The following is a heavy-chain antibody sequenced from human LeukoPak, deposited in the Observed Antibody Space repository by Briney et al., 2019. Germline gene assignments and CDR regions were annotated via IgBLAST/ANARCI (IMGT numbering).Heavy chain of an antibody. CDR3: ARFNYYDSSGHGY. V-gene: IGHV3-48*03. D-gene: IGHD3-22*01. CDR1: GFTFSSYE. Sequence: GGSLRLSGAASGFTFSSYEMNWVRQAPGKGLEWVSYISSSGSTIYYADSVKGRFTISRDNAKNSLYLQMNSLRAEDTAVYYCARFNYYDSSGHGYWGQGTLVTVSS. J-gene: IGHJ4*02. CDR2: ISSSGSTI.